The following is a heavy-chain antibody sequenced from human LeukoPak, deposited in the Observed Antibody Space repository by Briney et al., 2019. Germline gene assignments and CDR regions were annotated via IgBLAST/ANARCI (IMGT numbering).Heavy chain of an antibody. J-gene: IGHJ5*02. D-gene: IGHD5-12*01. V-gene: IGHV4-59*01. Sequence: SETLSLTCTVSGGSISSYYWSWIRQPPGKGPEWIGYIYYSGSTNYNPSLKSRVTISVDTSKNQFSLRLNSVTAADTAVYYCARDGTVATNWFDPWGQGTLVTVSS. CDR2: IYYSGST. CDR1: GGSISSYY. CDR3: ARDGTVATNWFDP.